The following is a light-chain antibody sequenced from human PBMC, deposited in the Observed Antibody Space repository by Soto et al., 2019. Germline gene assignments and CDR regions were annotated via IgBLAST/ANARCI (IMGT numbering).Light chain of an antibody. J-gene: IGKJ5*01. Sequence: DIVMTQSPLSLPVTPGEPASISCRSSQSLLHSNGYNYLDWYLQKPGQSPQLLIYLGSNRASGVPDRCRGSGSGTDFTLKISRVEAEDVGVHYCMQALQTPITFGQGTRLEIK. CDR2: LGS. V-gene: IGKV2-28*01. CDR1: QSLLHSNGYNY. CDR3: MQALQTPIT.